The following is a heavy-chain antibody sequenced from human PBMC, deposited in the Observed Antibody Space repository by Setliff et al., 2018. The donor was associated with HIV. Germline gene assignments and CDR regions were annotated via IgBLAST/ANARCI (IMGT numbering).Heavy chain of an antibody. CDR2: FYTSGTT. Sequence: KPSETLSLTCSVSGGSLSSGSHYCTWLRQAAGKGLEWIGHFYTSGTTNYNPSIESRVTISVDTSKNQFSLKLSSVTAADAAVYYCGTAMYYYYGLDVWGQGIRVTVSS. D-gene: IGHD2-2*01. J-gene: IGHJ6*02. V-gene: IGHV4-61*09. CDR1: GGSLSSGSHY. CDR3: GTAMYYYYGLDV.